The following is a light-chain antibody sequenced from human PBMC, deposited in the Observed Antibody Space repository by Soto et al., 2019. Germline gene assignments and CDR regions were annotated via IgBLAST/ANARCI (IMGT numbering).Light chain of an antibody. J-gene: IGKJ1*01. CDR2: GAD. CDR3: KQYNNWPRT. V-gene: IGKV3-15*01. Sequence: EIVMTQSPATLSVSPGERATLSCRASQSVFSSLAWYQQKPGQAPRLLIYGADTRATGIQARFSGSGSGTEFTLAIRSLQSEDFAVYYCKQYNNWPRTFGQGTKVDIK. CDR1: QSVFSS.